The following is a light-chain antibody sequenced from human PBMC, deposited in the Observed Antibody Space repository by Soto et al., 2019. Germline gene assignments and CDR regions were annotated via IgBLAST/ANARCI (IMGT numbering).Light chain of an antibody. CDR2: EVT. J-gene: IGLJ3*02. CDR3: LSYDSSLSGWV. V-gene: IGLV2-8*01. CDR1: SSDVGGYDY. Sequence: QSALTQPPSASGSPGQSVTISCTGTSSDVGGYDYVSWYQQHPGKAPKLMIYEVTIRPSGVSDRFSGSKSGNTASLTVSGLQAEDEADYYCLSYDSSLSGWVFGGGTKLIVL.